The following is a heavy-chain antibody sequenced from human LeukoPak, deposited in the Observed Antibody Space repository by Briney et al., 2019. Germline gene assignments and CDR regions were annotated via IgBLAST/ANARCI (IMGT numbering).Heavy chain of an antibody. CDR2: ISHDGDNR. Sequence: PGRSLRLSCAASGFTFSGHAMHWLRQVPGKGLQWVLGISHDGDNRYYPDSVKGRFIVSRDNSKNTLSLEMNSLRAEDMGLYYCARVGSGPLRNYYDYWGQGTPVTVSS. D-gene: IGHD3-3*01. CDR3: ARVGSGPLRNYYDY. CDR1: GFTFSGHA. J-gene: IGHJ4*02. V-gene: IGHV3-30-3*01.